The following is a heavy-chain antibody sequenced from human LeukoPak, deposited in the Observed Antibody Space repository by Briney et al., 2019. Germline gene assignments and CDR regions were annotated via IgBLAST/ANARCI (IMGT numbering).Heavy chain of an antibody. D-gene: IGHD3-22*01. CDR1: GFTFSSYS. Sequence: GGSLRLSCAASGFTFSSYSMNWVRQAPGKGLEWVSYISSSSSTIYYADSVKGRFTISRDNAKNSLYLQMNSLRAEDTAVYYCAGEFSRDSSGYYAYWGQGTLVTVSS. CDR3: AGEFSRDSSGYYAY. CDR2: ISSSSSTI. V-gene: IGHV3-48*01. J-gene: IGHJ4*02.